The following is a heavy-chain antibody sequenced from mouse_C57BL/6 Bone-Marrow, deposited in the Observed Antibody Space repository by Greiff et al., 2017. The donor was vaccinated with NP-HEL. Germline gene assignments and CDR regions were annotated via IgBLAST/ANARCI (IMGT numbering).Heavy chain of an antibody. J-gene: IGHJ3*01. V-gene: IGHV5-15*01. CDR3: ARWDGNPFAY. D-gene: IGHD2-1*01. CDR1: GFTFSDYG. CDR2: ISNLAYSI. Sequence: EVQGVESGGGLVQPGGSLKLSCAASGFTFSDYGMAWVRQAPRKGPEWVAFISNLAYSIYYADTVTGRFTISRENAKNTLYLEMSSLRSEDTAMYYCARWDGNPFAYWGQGTLVTVSA.